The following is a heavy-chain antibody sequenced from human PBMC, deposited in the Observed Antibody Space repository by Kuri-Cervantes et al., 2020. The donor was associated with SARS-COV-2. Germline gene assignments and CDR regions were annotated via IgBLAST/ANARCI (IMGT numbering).Heavy chain of an antibody. V-gene: IGHV1-69*06. CDR1: GGTFSTHA. J-gene: IGHJ6*02. D-gene: IGHD1-26*01. Sequence: SVKVSCKASGGTFSTHAINWVRQAPGQGLEWMGTVIPMFGTTHHAQRFQGRLTMTADTSTSIAYMTLSSLRSDDTAVYYCARDRGVEAWWEGDYYHVMDVWGPGTTVTVSS. CDR2: VIPMFGTT. CDR3: ARDRGVEAWWEGDYYHVMDV.